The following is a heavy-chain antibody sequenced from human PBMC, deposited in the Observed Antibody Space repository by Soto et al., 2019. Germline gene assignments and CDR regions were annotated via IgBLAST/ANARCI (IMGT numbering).Heavy chain of an antibody. CDR1: GFTFSDYY. CDR2: ISSSSTNT. J-gene: IGHJ5*02. D-gene: IGHD2-2*02. Sequence: GGSLRLSCAASGFTFSDYYMSWIRQAPGKGLEWVSFISSSSTNTEYADSVKGRFTISRDNAKNSLFLQMNSLRAEDTAVYYCARDSSHTVGRPPPIEDSWYEHWGQGTRVTVAA. CDR3: ARDSSHTVGRPPPIEDSWYEH. V-gene: IGHV3-11*06.